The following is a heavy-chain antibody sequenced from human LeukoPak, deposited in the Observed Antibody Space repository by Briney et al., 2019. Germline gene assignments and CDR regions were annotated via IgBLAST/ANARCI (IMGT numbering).Heavy chain of an antibody. V-gene: IGHV4-39*01. CDR2: IYYSGST. CDR1: GASISSSTYY. D-gene: IGHD3-10*01. J-gene: IGHJ4*02. Sequence: PSETLSLTCTVSGASISSSTYYWGWIRQPPGKGLEWIGSIYYSGSTYYNPSLKSRVTISVDTSKNQFSLKLSSVTAADTAVYYCARQSHIYYGSGRGDYWGQGTLVTVSS. CDR3: ARQSHIYYGSGRGDY.